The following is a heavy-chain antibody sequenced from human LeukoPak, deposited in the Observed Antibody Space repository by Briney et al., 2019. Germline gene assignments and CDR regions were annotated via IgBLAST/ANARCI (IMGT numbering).Heavy chain of an antibody. V-gene: IGHV4-61*02. D-gene: IGHD5-18*01. Sequence: PSQTLSLTCTVSGGSISTTSYYWSWLRPPEGTGLEWIGRIYTSGSTDYNPSLKSRVTISVDTSKNHFSLKLSSVTAADTAAYHCARPTRGYSYGPNFDYWGQGTLVTVSS. CDR3: ARPTRGYSYGPNFDY. J-gene: IGHJ4*02. CDR1: GGSISTTSYY. CDR2: IYTSGST.